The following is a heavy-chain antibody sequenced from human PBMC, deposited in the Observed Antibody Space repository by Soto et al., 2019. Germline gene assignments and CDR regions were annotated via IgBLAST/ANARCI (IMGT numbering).Heavy chain of an antibody. Sequence: ELQLSESGGGLVQPGGSLRVSCAASGFTFSSYVMTWVRQATGGGLEWVSGISGSGRTTYYADSVKGRLIISRDNSKSTLYLQMNSLRAEDTAIYYCARYKYQLLIPFKGDGMDVWGQGTAVTVSS. CDR3: ARYKYQLLIPFKGDGMDV. J-gene: IGHJ6*02. V-gene: IGHV3-23*01. CDR2: ISGSGRTT. D-gene: IGHD2-2*01. CDR1: GFTFSSYV.